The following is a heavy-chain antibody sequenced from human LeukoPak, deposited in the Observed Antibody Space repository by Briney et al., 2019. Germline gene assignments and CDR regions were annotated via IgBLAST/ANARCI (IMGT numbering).Heavy chain of an antibody. V-gene: IGHV3-30*04. CDR3: ARDGSFTSAAPDY. Sequence: GRSLRLSCAASGFTFSSYGMHWVRQAPGKGLEWVAVISYDGSNKYYADSVKGRFTISRDNSKNTLYLQMNSLRAEDTAVYYCARDGSFTSAAPDYWGQGTLVTVSS. D-gene: IGHD2-2*01. J-gene: IGHJ4*02. CDR2: ISYDGSNK. CDR1: GFTFSSYG.